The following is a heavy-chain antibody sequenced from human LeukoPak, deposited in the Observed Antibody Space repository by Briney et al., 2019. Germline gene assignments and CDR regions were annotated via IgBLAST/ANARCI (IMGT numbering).Heavy chain of an antibody. Sequence: GGSLRLSCAASGFTFSSYSMNWVRQAPGKGLEWVSSISSSSIYIYYADSVKGRFTISRDNAKNSLYLQMNSPRAEDTAVYYCARDSSSWPDYWGQGTLVTVSS. J-gene: IGHJ4*02. V-gene: IGHV3-21*01. CDR3: ARDSSSWPDY. CDR2: ISSSSIYI. CDR1: GFTFSSYS. D-gene: IGHD6-13*01.